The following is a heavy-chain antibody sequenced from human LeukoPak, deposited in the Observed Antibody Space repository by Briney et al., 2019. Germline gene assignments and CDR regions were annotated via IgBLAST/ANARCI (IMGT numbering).Heavy chain of an antibody. V-gene: IGHV1-46*01. CDR1: GYTFTSYY. CDR2: INPSGGST. Sequence: ATVKVSCKASGYTFTSYYMHWVRQAPGQGLEWMGIINPSGGSTSYAQKFQGRVTMTRDTSTSTVYMELSSLRSEDTAVYYCARVLPPTYIEIVQTAPYYFDFWGQGTLVTVSS. D-gene: IGHD2/OR15-2a*01. J-gene: IGHJ4*02. CDR3: ARVLPPTYIEIVQTAPYYFDF.